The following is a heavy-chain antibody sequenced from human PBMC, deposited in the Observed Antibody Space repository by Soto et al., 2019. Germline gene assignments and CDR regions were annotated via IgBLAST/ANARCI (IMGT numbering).Heavy chain of an antibody. V-gene: IGHV3-23*01. CDR3: EKDLRFGVVVMFDY. CDR1: GFTFSSYA. Sequence: EVQLLESGGGLVQPGGSLRLSCAASGFTFSSYAMSWVRQAPGKGLQWVSVIGSSGSGTYYADSVKGRFTISRDNSKNTLYLQMNSLRAEDTAVYYCEKDLRFGVVVMFDYWGQGTLVTVSS. CDR2: IGSSGSGT. J-gene: IGHJ4*02. D-gene: IGHD3-3*01.